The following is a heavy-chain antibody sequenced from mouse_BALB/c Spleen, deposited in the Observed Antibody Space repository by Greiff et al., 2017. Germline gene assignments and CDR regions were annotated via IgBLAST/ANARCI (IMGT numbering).Heavy chain of an antibody. D-gene: IGHD2-1*01. V-gene: IGHV5-4*02. J-gene: IGHJ3*01. Sequence: EVQLQESGGGLVKPGGSLKLSCAASGFTFSDYYMYWVRQTPEKRLEWVATISDGGSYTYYPDSVKGRFTISRDNAKNNLYLQMSSLKSEDTAMYYCARSYGNYGAWFAYWGQGTLVTVSA. CDR3: ARSYGNYGAWFAY. CDR2: ISDGGSYT. CDR1: GFTFSDYY.